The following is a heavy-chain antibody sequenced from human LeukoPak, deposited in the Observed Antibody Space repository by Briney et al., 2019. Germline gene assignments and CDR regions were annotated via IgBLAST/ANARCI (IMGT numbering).Heavy chain of an antibody. CDR2: ISSSSSYI. J-gene: IGHJ6*03. Sequence: GGSLRLSCAASGFTFSSYSMNWVRQAPGKGLEWASSISSSSSYIYYADSVKGRFTISRDNAKNSLYLQMNSLRAEDTAVYYCGRDGYCSSTSCYLGYYYMDVWGKGTTVTVSS. D-gene: IGHD2-2*03. CDR1: GFTFSSYS. V-gene: IGHV3-21*01. CDR3: GRDGYCSSTSCYLGYYYMDV.